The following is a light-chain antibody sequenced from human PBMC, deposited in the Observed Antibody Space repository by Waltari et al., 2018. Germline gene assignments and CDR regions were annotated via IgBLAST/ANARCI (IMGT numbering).Light chain of an antibody. CDR3: SSYISSAFVV. CDR2: DVS. J-gene: IGLJ2*01. V-gene: IGLV2-14*03. CDR1: RYDIVGYTY. Sequence: QSALTQAASVSGYPGQSITISCTGTRYDIVGYTYVSWYQQHPGKAPKLMIFDVSNRPSGVSNRFSGSRSGNTASLTISGLQPEDEAVYYCSSYISSAFVVFGGGTKLTVL.